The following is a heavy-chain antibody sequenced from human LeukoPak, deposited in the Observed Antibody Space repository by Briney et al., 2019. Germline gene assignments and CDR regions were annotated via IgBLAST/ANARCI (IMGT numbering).Heavy chain of an antibody. CDR2: IYHSGST. J-gene: IGHJ5*02. Sequence: SETLSLTCTVSGGSISSSSYYWGWIRQPPGKGLEWIGSIYHSGSTYYNPSLKSRVTISVDTSKNQFSLKLSSVTAADTAVYYCARRIRRNNWFDPWGQGTLVTVSS. CDR1: GGSISSSSYY. CDR3: ARRIRRNNWFDP. V-gene: IGHV4-39*07.